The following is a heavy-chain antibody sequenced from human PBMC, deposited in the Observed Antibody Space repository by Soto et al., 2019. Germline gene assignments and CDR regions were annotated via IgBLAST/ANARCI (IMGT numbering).Heavy chain of an antibody. Sequence: LRLSCAARGFTFSRYGMRWVRQATGKGLEWVAVISYDGSNKYYADSVKGRFTISRDNSKNTLYLQVNSLRAEDTAVYYCAKEVATTYYYYYGMDVWGQGTTVTVSS. CDR2: ISYDGSNK. CDR1: GFTFSRYG. V-gene: IGHV3-30*18. CDR3: AKEVATTYYYYYGMDV. J-gene: IGHJ6*02. D-gene: IGHD5-12*01.